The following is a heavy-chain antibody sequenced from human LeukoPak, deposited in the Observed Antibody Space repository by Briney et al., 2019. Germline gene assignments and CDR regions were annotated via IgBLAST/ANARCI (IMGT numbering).Heavy chain of an antibody. D-gene: IGHD4-17*01. CDR1: GFTFSSYS. CDR2: ISSSSSYI. CDR3: ARENMTTVTTFFDY. V-gene: IGHV3-21*04. J-gene: IGHJ4*02. Sequence: GGSLRLSCAASGFTFSSYSMNWVRQAPGKGLEWVSSISSSSSYIYYADSVKGRFTISRDNASNSLYLQMNTLRAEDTAVYYCARENMTTVTTFFDYWGQGILVTVSS.